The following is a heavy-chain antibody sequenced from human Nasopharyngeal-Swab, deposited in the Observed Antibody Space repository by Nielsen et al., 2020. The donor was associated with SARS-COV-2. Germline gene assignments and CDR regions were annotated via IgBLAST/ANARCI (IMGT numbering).Heavy chain of an antibody. CDR2: IRYDGSNK. D-gene: IGHD2-2*01. Sequence: WIRQPPGRGLEWVAFIRYDGSNKYYADSVKGRFTIFRDNSKNTLYLQMNSLRAEDTAVYYCAKEGDIVIVPAATKNRRGRREQNFDYWGQGTLVTVSS. J-gene: IGHJ4*02. CDR3: AKEGDIVIVPAATKNRRGRREQNFDY. V-gene: IGHV3-30*02.